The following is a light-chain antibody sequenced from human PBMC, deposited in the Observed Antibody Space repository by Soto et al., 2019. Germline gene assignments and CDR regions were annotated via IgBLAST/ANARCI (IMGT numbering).Light chain of an antibody. J-gene: IGKJ1*01. V-gene: IGKV3-11*01. CDR1: QSVSDY. CDR3: QQYNNWPTWT. Sequence: ETVLTQSPSTLSLSPGERATLSCRAGQSVSDYLAWYQQKPGQPPRLLFFDASNRVTGVPARFSAGGSGTEFTLTISSLQSEDFAVYYCQQYNNWPTWTFGQGTKVDIK. CDR2: DAS.